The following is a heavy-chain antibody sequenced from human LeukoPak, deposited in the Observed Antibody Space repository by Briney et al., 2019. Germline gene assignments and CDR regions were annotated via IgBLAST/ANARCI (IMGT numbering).Heavy chain of an antibody. Sequence: GGSLRLSCSASGFTFSSYAMHWVRQAPGKGLEYVSAISSNGGSTYYADSVKGRFTTSRDNSKNTLFLQMSSLRAEDTALYYCAKDLHYYVAMDVWGQGTTVTVSS. J-gene: IGHJ6*02. CDR3: AKDLHYYVAMDV. V-gene: IGHV3-64*03. D-gene: IGHD3-10*02. CDR1: GFTFSSYA. CDR2: ISSNGGST.